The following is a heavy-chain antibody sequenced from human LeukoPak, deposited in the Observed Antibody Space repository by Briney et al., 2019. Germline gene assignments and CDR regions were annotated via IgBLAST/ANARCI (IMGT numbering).Heavy chain of an antibody. Sequence: PGGSLRLSCAASGFTFSSYEMNWVRQAPGKGLEWVSYISSNSGIKYYADALKGRFTISRENAKSSLHLQMNSLRAEDTAVYYCARGTGGLLWFGDPNWFDPWGQGTLVTVSS. J-gene: IGHJ5*02. D-gene: IGHD3-10*01. V-gene: IGHV3-48*03. CDR3: ARGTGGLLWFGDPNWFDP. CDR2: ISSNSGIK. CDR1: GFTFSSYE.